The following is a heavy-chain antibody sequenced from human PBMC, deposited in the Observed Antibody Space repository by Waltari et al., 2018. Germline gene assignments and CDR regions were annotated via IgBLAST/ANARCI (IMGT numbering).Heavy chain of an antibody. CDR3: AQLYGDPDFDY. Sequence: QITLKESGPTLVKPTQTLTLTCPFSGFSLSTSGVGGGWIRQPPGKALEWLALSYWDDDKRYSPSLKSRLTITKDTSKNQVVLTMTNMDPVDTATYYCAQLYGDPDFDYWGQGTLVTVSS. D-gene: IGHD4-17*01. CDR2: SYWDDDK. J-gene: IGHJ4*02. CDR1: GFSLSTSGVG. V-gene: IGHV2-5*02.